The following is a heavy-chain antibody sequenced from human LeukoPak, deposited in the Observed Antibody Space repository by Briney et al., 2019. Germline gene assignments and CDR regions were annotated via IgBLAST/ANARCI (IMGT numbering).Heavy chain of an antibody. D-gene: IGHD1-26*01. CDR2: IYPGDSDT. Sequence: GESLKISCKGSGYSFTSYWIGWVRQMPGKGLEWMGIIYPGDSDTRYRPSFQGQVTISADKSVSTAYLQWSSLKASDTAMYFCARGSGSYRSHFDYWGQGTLVTVSS. V-gene: IGHV5-51*01. CDR1: GYSFTSYW. CDR3: ARGSGSYRSHFDY. J-gene: IGHJ4*02.